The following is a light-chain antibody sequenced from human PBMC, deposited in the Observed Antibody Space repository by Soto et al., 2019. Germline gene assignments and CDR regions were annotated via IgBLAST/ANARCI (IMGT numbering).Light chain of an antibody. V-gene: IGKV3-20*01. Sequence: EIVLTQSPGTLSLSPEERATLSCRASQSVSSSYLAWYQQKPGQAPRLLIYNAFNRATGIPDRFSGSGSGTDFTLTISRLEPEDFAVYYCQQYGSSPGTFGGGTKVDIK. J-gene: IGKJ4*01. CDR2: NAF. CDR3: QQYGSSPGT. CDR1: QSVSSSY.